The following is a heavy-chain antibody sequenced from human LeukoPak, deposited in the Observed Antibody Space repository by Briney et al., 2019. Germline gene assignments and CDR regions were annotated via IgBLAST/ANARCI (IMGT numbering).Heavy chain of an antibody. CDR3: ARDLGAATFDP. Sequence: XRXAXXXGXEGMGWISAYNGNTNYAQKLQGRVTMTTDTSTSTAYMELSSLRSEDTAVYYCARDLGAATFDPWGQGTLVTVSS. D-gene: IGHD3-16*01. V-gene: IGHV1-18*01. J-gene: IGHJ5*02. CDR2: ISAYNGNT.